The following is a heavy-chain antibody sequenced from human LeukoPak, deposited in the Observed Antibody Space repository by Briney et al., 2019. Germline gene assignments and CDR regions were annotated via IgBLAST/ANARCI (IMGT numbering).Heavy chain of an antibody. CDR3: ARGLRRGYSSGWSPAAY. Sequence: GASVKVSCKASGYTFASYDINWVRQATGQGLEWMGWMNPNSGNTGYAQKFQGRVTMTRNTSISTAYMELSSLRSEDTAVYYCARGLRRGYSSGWSPAAYWGQGTLVTVSS. CDR2: MNPNSGNT. D-gene: IGHD6-19*01. J-gene: IGHJ4*02. CDR1: GYTFASYD. V-gene: IGHV1-8*01.